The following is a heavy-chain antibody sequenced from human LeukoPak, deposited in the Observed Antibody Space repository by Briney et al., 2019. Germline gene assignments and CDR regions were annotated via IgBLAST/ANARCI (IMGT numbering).Heavy chain of an antibody. CDR3: AKDRVRGVLDY. CDR1: GLTLSNYS. J-gene: IGHJ4*02. Sequence: GGSLRHSCSLYGLTLSNYSMRWVRQAPGRGLGWVSAISGSGGSTYYADSVKGRFTISRDNSKNTLYLQMSSLRAEDTAVYYCAKDRVRGVLDYWGEGTLVTVSS. CDR2: ISGSGGST. V-gene: IGHV3-23*01. D-gene: IGHD3-10*01.